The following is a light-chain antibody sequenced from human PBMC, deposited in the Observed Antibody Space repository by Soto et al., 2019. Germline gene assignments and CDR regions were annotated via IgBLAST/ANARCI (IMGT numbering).Light chain of an antibody. CDR3: MQSRNWPPHT. Sequence: EIVLTQSPATLSLSPGERATLSCRASQSVSSYLAWYQQKPGQAPRLLIYDASNKANGIPARLSGSRSRTDFNLTISSLEPEDFEVNYCMQSRNWPPHTFGQGTKLEIK. V-gene: IGKV3-11*01. CDR2: DAS. CDR1: QSVSSY. J-gene: IGKJ2*01.